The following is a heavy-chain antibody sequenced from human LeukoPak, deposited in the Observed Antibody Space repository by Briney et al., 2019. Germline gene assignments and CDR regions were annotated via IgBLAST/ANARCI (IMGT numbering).Heavy chain of an antibody. J-gene: IGHJ3*02. CDR3: ARQRCSSTSCYILWAFDI. CDR2: IYYSGST. Sequence: SETLSLTCTVSGGSISSYYWSWIRQPPGKGLEWIGYIYYSGSTNYNPSLKSRVTISVDTSKNQFSLKLSSVTAADTAVYYCARQRCSSTSCYILWAFDIWGQGTMVTVSS. D-gene: IGHD2-2*02. V-gene: IGHV4-59*01. CDR1: GGSISSYY.